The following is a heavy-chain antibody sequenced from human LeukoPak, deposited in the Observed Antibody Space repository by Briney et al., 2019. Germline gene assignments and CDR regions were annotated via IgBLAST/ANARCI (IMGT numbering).Heavy chain of an antibody. D-gene: IGHD2-15*01. CDR1: GLTFSSRDW. Sequence: GGSLRLSCVASGLTFSSRDWMTWVRQAPGKGLEWVANIKQDGSEKYYVDSVKGRFTISRDNAKNSLYLQMNSLRAEDTAVYYCARDVSTHKVVVAAHDAFDIWGQGTMVTVSS. J-gene: IGHJ3*02. V-gene: IGHV3-7*01. CDR2: IKQDGSEK. CDR3: ARDVSTHKVVVAAHDAFDI.